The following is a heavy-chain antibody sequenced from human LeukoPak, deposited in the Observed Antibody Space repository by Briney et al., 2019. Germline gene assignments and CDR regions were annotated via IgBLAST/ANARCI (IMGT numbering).Heavy chain of an antibody. Sequence: GGSLRLSCAASGVTFSSDTMNSVRQAPGKGREWVSYIAGGGTTIYYADSVKGRFTFSRDNAKTSLYLQMNSLRAEDTAVYYCARDYSTVTTFFDYWGQGTLVTVSS. V-gene: IGHV3-48*01. J-gene: IGHJ4*02. CDR1: GVTFSSDT. CDR2: IAGGGTTI. D-gene: IGHD4-17*01. CDR3: ARDYSTVTTFFDY.